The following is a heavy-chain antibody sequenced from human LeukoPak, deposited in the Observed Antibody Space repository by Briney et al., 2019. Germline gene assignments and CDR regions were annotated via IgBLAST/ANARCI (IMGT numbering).Heavy chain of an antibody. CDR2: LHADSGMT. J-gene: IGHJ4*02. D-gene: IGHD2-2*01. CDR3: VKDFLHGPHIEPVGSVGPFDY. V-gene: IGHV3-23*01. CDR1: GFTFSSYA. Sequence: GGSLRLSCATSGFTFSSYAMSWVRQAPGKGLEWVSGLHADSGMTYYADSVKGRFTISRDDSKNTLYFQMNSLRAEDTAVYYCVKDFLHGPHIEPVGSVGPFDYWGQGTLVTVSS.